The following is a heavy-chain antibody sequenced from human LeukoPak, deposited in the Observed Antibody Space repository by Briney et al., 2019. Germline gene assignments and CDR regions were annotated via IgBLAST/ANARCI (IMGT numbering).Heavy chain of an antibody. CDR1: GGTFSSYA. J-gene: IGHJ4*02. V-gene: IGHV1-69*13. Sequence: GASVEVSCKASGGTFSSYAISWVRQAPGQGLEWMGGIIPIFGTANYAQKFQGRVTITADESTSTAYKELSSLRSEDTAVYYCARDLRYYGSGSYYNSYYYWGQGTLVAVSS. CDR2: IIPIFGTA. CDR3: ARDLRYYGSGSYYNSYYY. D-gene: IGHD3-10*01.